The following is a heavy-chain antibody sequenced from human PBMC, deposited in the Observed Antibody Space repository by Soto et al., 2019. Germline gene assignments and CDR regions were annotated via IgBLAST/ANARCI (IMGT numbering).Heavy chain of an antibody. Sequence: EVQLLESGGGLVRPGGSLRLSCAASGFTFGNFAMNWVRQAPGKGLEWVSAISNSFSDGNTHYADSVKGRFTISRDNDKNTVFLEIDSLRAEDTAVYYCAKVFSPEGGNYFDHWGPGTLVTVSS. CDR2: ISNSFSDGNT. CDR3: AKVFSPEGGNYFDH. J-gene: IGHJ4*02. CDR1: GFTFGNFA. V-gene: IGHV3-23*01.